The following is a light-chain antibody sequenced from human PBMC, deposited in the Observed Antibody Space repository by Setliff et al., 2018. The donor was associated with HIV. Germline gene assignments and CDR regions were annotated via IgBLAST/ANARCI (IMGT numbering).Light chain of an antibody. CDR1: SSDVGNYNY. CDR2: EVT. CDR3: SSYTTNTTFV. J-gene: IGLJ1*01. Sequence: QSVLTQPAPVSGSPGQSITISCTGTSSDVGNYNYVSWYQQHPGKAPKLMIYEVTYRPSGVSNRFSGSKSGNTASPTISGLQAEDEADYYCSSYTTNTTFVFGTGTKVTVL. V-gene: IGLV2-14*01.